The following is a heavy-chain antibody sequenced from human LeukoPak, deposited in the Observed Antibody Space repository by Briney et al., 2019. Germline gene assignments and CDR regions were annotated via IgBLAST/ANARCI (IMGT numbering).Heavy chain of an antibody. J-gene: IGHJ4*02. CDR2: ISYDGSNI. V-gene: IGHV3-30-3*02. CDR3: AKSAATFDY. D-gene: IGHD1-26*01. CDR1: GFDFNNYV. Sequence: PGGSLRLSCAASGFDFNNYVMHWVRQAPGKGLEWVAVISYDGSNIYYADSVKGRFTISRDNSKNTLYLQMNSLRAEDTAVYYCAKSAATFDYWGQGTLVTVSS.